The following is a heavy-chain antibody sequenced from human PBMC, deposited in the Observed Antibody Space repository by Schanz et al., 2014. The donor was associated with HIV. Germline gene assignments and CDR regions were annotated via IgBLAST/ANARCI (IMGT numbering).Heavy chain of an antibody. Sequence: VQLVESGGGVVQPGRSLRLSCAGSGFTFSTYGMHWVRQAPGKGLEWVSTISDSGDGTYYADSMKGRVTISRDNSKNTLYLQMNSLRAEDTAVYYCAKGLTIWLQPPFDYWGQGTLVTVSS. CDR3: AKGLTIWLQPPFDY. D-gene: IGHD5-12*01. CDR1: GFTFSTYG. CDR2: ISDSGDGT. J-gene: IGHJ4*02. V-gene: IGHV3-23*04.